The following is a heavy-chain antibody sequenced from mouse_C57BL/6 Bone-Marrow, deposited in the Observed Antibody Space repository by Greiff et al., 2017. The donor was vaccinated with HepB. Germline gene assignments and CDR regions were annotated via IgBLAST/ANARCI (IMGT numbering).Heavy chain of an antibody. CDR3: AGRLLLFAY. V-gene: IGHV5-6*01. D-gene: IGHD2-3*01. CDR2: ISSGGSYT. J-gene: IGHJ3*01. Sequence: EVQGVESGGDLVKPGGSLKLSCAASGFTFSSYGMSWVRQTPDKRLEWVATISSGGSYTYYPDSVKGRFTISRDNAKNTLYLQMSSLKSEDTAMYYCAGRLLLFAYWGQGTLVTVSA. CDR1: GFTFSSYG.